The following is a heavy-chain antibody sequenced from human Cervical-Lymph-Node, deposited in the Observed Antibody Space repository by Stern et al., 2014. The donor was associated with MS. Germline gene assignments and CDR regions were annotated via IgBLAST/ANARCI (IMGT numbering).Heavy chain of an antibody. V-gene: IGHV1-69*09. CDR2: VVPIDGVE. CDR3: AREGLGDTAPSDF. Sequence: QVQLGQSGAEVKKPGSSVKVSCKASGDTFNNYIFTWVRQAPGQGLAWMGRVVPIDGVENYAQKFQARVTMSVDKSTSTVYMEVRSLRSEDTAIYYCAREGLGDTAPSDFWGQGTLVTVSS. J-gene: IGHJ4*02. CDR1: GDTFNNYI. D-gene: IGHD5-18*01.